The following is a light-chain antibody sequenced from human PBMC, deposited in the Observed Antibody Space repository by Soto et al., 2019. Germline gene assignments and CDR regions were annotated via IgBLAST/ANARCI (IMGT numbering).Light chain of an antibody. J-gene: IGLJ1*01. CDR2: DVT. V-gene: IGLV2-14*01. CDR3: SSYSSSSISYV. CDR1: SRDVGGYKY. Sequence: QSFLTQPASVSGSPGRSITISCSGSSRDVGGYKYVSWYQQLPGNAPKLIIYDVTIRPSGVSNRFSGSKSGNTASLTISGLQAEDEADYYCSSYSSSSISYVFGTGTKVTVL.